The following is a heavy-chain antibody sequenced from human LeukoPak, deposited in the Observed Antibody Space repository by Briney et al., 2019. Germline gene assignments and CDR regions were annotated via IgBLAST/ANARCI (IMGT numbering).Heavy chain of an antibody. CDR3: ARADCSSTSCKWYYYYYMDV. Sequence: SQTLSLTCAISGDSVSSNSAAWNWIRQSPSRGLEWLGRTYYRSKWYNDYAVSVKSRITINPDTSKNQFSLQLNSVTPEDTAVYYCARADCSSTSCKWYYYYYMDVWGKGTTVTVSS. J-gene: IGHJ6*03. CDR2: TYYRSKWYN. V-gene: IGHV6-1*01. D-gene: IGHD2-2*01. CDR1: GDSVSSNSAA.